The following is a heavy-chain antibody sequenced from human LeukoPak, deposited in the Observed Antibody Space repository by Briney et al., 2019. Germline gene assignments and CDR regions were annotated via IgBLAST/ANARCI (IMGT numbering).Heavy chain of an antibody. V-gene: IGHV3-23*01. CDR3: AKTQGYYDA. CDR2: IWGTDDKT. CDR1: GFTFSNYA. Sequence: GGSLRLSCVASGFTFSNYAMSWVRQAPGKGLELVSGIWGTDDKTVYGDAVKGRFTISRDNAKNTLYLQMNSLRADDTAVYYCAKTQGYYDAWGQGALVTVSS. D-gene: IGHD2-15*01. J-gene: IGHJ5*02.